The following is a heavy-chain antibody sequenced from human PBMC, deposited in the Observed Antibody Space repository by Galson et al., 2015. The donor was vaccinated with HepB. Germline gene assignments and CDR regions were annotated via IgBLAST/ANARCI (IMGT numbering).Heavy chain of an antibody. J-gene: IGHJ3*02. CDR1: GGSISSYY. V-gene: IGHV4-4*07. Sequence: ETLSLTCTVSGGSISSYYWSWIRQPAGKGLEWIGRIYTSGSTNYDPSLKSRVTMSVDTSKNQFSLKLSAVTAADTAVYYCARESLPSSITGTCWAFDTSGHGTMVTVSS. D-gene: IGHD1-20*01. CDR2: IYTSGST. CDR3: ARESLPSSITGTCWAFDT.